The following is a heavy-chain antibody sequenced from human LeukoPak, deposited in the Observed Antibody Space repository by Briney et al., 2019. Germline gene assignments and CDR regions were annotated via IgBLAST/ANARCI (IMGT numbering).Heavy chain of an antibody. CDR3: ARDPTNTSGRYSYFDS. CDR2: ISCYNGDT. D-gene: IGHD6-19*01. Sequence: ASVRVSCKASGYTFTHHGISWVRQTPGQGLEWMAWISCYNGDTHYAQKFQGRVTLTTDTSTTTAFMELRSLRSDDTAVYYCARDPTNTSGRYSYFDSWGQGTLVTVSS. V-gene: IGHV1-18*01. J-gene: IGHJ4*02. CDR1: GYTFTHHG.